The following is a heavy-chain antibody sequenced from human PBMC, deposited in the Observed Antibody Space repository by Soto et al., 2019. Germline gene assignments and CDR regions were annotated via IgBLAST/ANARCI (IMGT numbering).Heavy chain of an antibody. CDR1: GYSFNNNW. CDR2: IHPGDSDS. J-gene: IGHJ4*02. V-gene: IGHV5-51*01. CDR3: ARRDSSGFPDD. D-gene: IGHD3-22*01. Sequence: PGESLKISCKGSGYSFNNNWIGWVRQMPGKGLEWMGIIHPGDSDSRYSPSFQGQVTMSVDKSINTAYLQWSSLKASDTAMYYCARRDSSGFPDDWGQGTLVTVSS.